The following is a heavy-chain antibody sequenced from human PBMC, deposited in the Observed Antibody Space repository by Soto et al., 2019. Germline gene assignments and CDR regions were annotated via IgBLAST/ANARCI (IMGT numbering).Heavy chain of an antibody. V-gene: IGHV5-51*01. J-gene: IGHJ6*02. D-gene: IGHD3-3*01. CDR1: GYSFTSYW. Sequence: PGESLKISCKGSGYSFTSYWIGWVRQMPGKVLEWMGIIYPGDSDTRYSPSFQGQVTISADKSISTAYLRWSSLKASDTAMYYCARTVWSGIFPPGLDYGMDIWGQGXTGTVAS. CDR3: ARTVWSGIFPPGLDYGMDI. CDR2: IYPGDSDT.